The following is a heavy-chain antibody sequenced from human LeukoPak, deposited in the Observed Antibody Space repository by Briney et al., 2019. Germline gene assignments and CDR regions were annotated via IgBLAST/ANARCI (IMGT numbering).Heavy chain of an antibody. D-gene: IGHD6-6*01. CDR2: INPSDGST. CDR3: ARDSNSSSFDY. Sequence: ASVKVSCEASGYTFTSHYIHWVRQAPGQGLEWMGIINPSDGSTTSAQKFQGRVTVTRDTSTSTVYMELSSLRSDDTAVYYCARDSNSSSFDYWGQGILVTVSS. J-gene: IGHJ4*02. CDR1: GYTFTSHY. V-gene: IGHV1-46*01.